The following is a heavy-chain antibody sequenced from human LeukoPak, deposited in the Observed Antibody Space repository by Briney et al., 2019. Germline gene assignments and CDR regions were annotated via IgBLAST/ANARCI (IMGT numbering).Heavy chain of an antibody. Sequence: GGSLRLSCAASGFIFSSYGIHWVRQAPGKGLEWVAFIRYDGSNKYYADSVKGRFTISRDNSKNTLYLQMNSLRGEDTAVYYCARAKRITIFGVVISSRDYYYMDVWGKGTTVTVSS. CDR3: ARAKRITIFGVVISSRDYYYMDV. CDR1: GFIFSSYG. D-gene: IGHD3-3*01. CDR2: IRYDGSNK. V-gene: IGHV3-30*02. J-gene: IGHJ6*03.